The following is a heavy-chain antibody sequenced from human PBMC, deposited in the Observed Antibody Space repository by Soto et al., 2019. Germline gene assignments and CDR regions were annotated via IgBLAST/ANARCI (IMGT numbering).Heavy chain of an antibody. D-gene: IGHD4-17*01. CDR1: ADTFNSYS. V-gene: IGHV1-69*01. CDR2: ITPVFGTA. J-gene: IGHJ5*02. CDR3: ARSLEGTTVTNWFDP. Sequence: QVQLVQSGAEVKKPGSSVKVSCKASADTFNSYSLSWLRQAPGQRLEWMGGITPVFGTADYAQSFEDRLTITADDSTSTVYMELSSLRSDDTAVYYCARSLEGTTVTNWFDPLGQGALVTVSS.